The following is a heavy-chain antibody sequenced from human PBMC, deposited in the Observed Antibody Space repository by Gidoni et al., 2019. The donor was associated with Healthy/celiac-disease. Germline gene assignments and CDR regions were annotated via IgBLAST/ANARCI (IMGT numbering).Heavy chain of an antibody. Sequence: QLQLQESGPGLGKPAETLSLTCNVSGGSISTNSYYWGWIRQPPGKGLQWIGSISYSGNTYYNPSLKSRVTISVDTSKNQFSLKLSSVTAADTAVYYCATPARSGYFRYWGQGTLVTVSS. J-gene: IGHJ4*02. CDR2: ISYSGNT. D-gene: IGHD3-3*01. V-gene: IGHV4-39*01. CDR1: GGSISTNSYY. CDR3: ATPARSGYFRY.